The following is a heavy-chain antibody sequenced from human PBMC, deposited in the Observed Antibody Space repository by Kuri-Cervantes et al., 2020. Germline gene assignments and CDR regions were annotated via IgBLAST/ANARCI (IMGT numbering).Heavy chain of an antibody. D-gene: IGHD3-9*01. V-gene: IGHV4-34*01. Sequence: SQTLSLTCAGDGGSFRGYYWSWIRQPPGKGLEWMGEINHSGSTNYNPSLKSRDTISVDTSKNQFSLKLSSVTAADTAVYYCARLKLRYFDWSTTGGGAFDIWGQGTLVTVSS. CDR2: INHSGST. CDR3: ARLKLRYFDWSTTGGGAFDI. J-gene: IGHJ3*02. CDR1: GGSFRGYY.